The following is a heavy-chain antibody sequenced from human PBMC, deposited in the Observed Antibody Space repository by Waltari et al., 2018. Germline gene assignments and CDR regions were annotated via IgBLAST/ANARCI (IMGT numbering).Heavy chain of an antibody. CDR1: GYSISSGYY. V-gene: IGHV4-38-2*01. Sequence: QVQLQESGPGLVKPSATLSLTCAVSGYSISSGYYWGWLRQPPGKGLEWIGSIYHSGSTYYNPSLKSRVTISVDTSKNQFSLKLSSVTAADTAVYYCARQGGSYSHFDYWGQGTLVTVSS. D-gene: IGHD1-26*01. CDR2: IYHSGST. CDR3: ARQGGSYSHFDY. J-gene: IGHJ4*02.